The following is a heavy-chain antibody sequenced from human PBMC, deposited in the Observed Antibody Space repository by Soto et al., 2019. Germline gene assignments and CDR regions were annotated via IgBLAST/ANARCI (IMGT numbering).Heavy chain of an antibody. CDR1: GFTFSSYA. CDR2: ISGSGGST. D-gene: IGHD5-12*01. J-gene: IGHJ6*02. CDR3: PKVDLVIPVRYSGYVRDYYYYGMDV. Sequence: EVQLLESGGGLVQPGGSLRLSCAASGFTFSSYAMSWVRQAPGKGLEWVSAISGSGGSTYYADSVKGRFTISRDNSKNTLYLQMNSLRAEDTAVYYCPKVDLVIPVRYSGYVRDYYYYGMDVWGQGTTDTVSS. V-gene: IGHV3-23*01.